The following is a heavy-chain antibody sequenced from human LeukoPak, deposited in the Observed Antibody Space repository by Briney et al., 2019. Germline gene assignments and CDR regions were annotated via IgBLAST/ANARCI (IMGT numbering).Heavy chain of an antibody. CDR2: IYYSGST. D-gene: IGHD1-14*01. CDR1: GGPISNYY. Sequence: SETLSLTCTVSGGPISNYYWSWIRQPPGKGLEWIGYIYYSGSTNYNPSLKSRVTISVDTSKNQFSLRLSSVTAADTGVYYCARSPRGGTKTYFDYWGQGTLVTVSP. J-gene: IGHJ4*02. V-gene: IGHV4-59*01. CDR3: ARSPRGGTKTYFDY.